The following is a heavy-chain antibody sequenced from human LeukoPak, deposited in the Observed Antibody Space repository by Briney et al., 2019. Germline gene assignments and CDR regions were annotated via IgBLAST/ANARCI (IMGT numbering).Heavy chain of an antibody. D-gene: IGHD1-26*01. CDR2: INPSGGST. V-gene: IGHV1-46*01. CDR3: ARGRNILVGATKRTYYYYMDV. J-gene: IGHJ6*03. Sequence: ASVKISCKASGYTFTSHHVHWVRQAPGQGLEWMGIINPSGGSTNYARKLQGRVTMTRNTSISTAYMELSSLRSEDTAVYYCARGRNILVGATKRTYYYYMDVWGKGTTVTISS. CDR1: GYTFTSHH.